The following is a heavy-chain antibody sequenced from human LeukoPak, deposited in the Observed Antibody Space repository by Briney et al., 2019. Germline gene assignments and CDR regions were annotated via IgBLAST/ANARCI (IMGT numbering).Heavy chain of an antibody. J-gene: IGHJ5*02. V-gene: IGHV4-30-4*08. CDR3: ARERYCSSTSCYYRANWFDP. CDR1: GGSISSGDYY. CDR2: IYYSGST. D-gene: IGHD2-2*01. Sequence: SQTLSLTRTVSGGSISSGDYYWSWIRQPPGKGLEWIGYIYYSGSTYYNPSLKSRVTISVDTSKNQFSLKLSSVTAADTAVYYCARERYCSSTSCYYRANWFDPWGQGTLVTVSS.